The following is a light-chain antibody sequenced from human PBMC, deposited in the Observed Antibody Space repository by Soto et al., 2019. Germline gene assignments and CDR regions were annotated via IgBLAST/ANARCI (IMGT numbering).Light chain of an antibody. Sequence: EIVMTQSPATLSVSPGERATLSCRASQSVSSSLAWYQQKPGQAPRLLIYGASTRATGIPDRFSGSGSGTEFTLTISSLQSEDFAVYYCQQYNNWPPLTFGGGTKVDIK. CDR2: GAS. V-gene: IGKV3-15*01. CDR3: QQYNNWPPLT. CDR1: QSVSSS. J-gene: IGKJ4*01.